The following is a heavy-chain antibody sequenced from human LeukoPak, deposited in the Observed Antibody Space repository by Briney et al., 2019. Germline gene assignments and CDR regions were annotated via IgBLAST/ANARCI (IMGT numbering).Heavy chain of an antibody. CDR3: ARQLDSAGATTADY. Sequence: KPSETLSLTCTVSGGSISSSSYYWGWIRQPPGKGLEWIGSIYYSGSTYYNPSLKSRVTISVDTSKNQFSLKLSSVTAADTAVYYCARQLDSAGATTADYWGQGTLVTVSS. D-gene: IGHD1-26*01. V-gene: IGHV4-39*01. CDR2: IYYSGST. J-gene: IGHJ4*02. CDR1: GGSISSSSYY.